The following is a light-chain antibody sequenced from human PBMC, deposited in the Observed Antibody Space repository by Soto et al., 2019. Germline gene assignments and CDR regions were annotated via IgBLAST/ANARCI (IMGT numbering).Light chain of an antibody. CDR1: SRDVGGYNF. V-gene: IGLV2-11*01. J-gene: IGLJ1*01. CDR2: DVN. Sequence: QSALTQPLSVSGSPGQSVTISCTGTSRDVGGYNFVSWYQQCPGKAPSLLIYDVNQRPPGVPGRFSGSKSGNTASLTISGLQAEDEADYYCCSYAGDPYVFGTGTKLTVL. CDR3: CSYAGDPYV.